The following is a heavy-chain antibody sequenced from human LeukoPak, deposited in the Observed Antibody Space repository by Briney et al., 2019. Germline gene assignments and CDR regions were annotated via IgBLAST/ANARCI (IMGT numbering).Heavy chain of an antibody. V-gene: IGHV5-51*01. CDR3: ARLESRYDTDQVNCFDP. CDR2: IYPGDSDT. J-gene: IGHJ5*02. D-gene: IGHD5-12*01. Sequence: GESLKISCKGSGYSFTSYWIGWARQMPGKGLEWMGIIYPGDSDTRYSPSFQGPVTISADKSISTAYLQWSSLKASDTATYYCARLESRYDTDQVNCFDPWGQGTLVTVSS. CDR1: GYSFTSYW.